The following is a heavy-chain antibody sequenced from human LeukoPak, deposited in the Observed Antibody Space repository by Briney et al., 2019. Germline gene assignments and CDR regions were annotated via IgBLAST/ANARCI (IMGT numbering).Heavy chain of an antibody. CDR2: IYYSGST. CDR3: ARTLRAAEAFDI. J-gene: IGHJ3*02. V-gene: IGHV4-30-4*01. CDR1: GGSIGSGDYY. Sequence: SETLSLTCTVSGGSIGSGDYYWSWIRQPPGKGLEWIGYIYYSGSTYYNPSLKSRVTISVDTSKNQFSLKLSSVTAADTAVYYCARTLRAAEAFDIWGQGTMVTVSS. D-gene: IGHD2/OR15-2a*01.